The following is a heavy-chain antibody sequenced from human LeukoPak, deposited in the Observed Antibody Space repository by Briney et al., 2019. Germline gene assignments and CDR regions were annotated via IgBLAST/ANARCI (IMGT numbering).Heavy chain of an antibody. Sequence: GGSLRLSCAASGFTFNSYAMSWVRQAPGKGLGWVSAISGSGGSTYYADSVKGRFTISRDNSKNTLYLQMNSLRAEDTAVYYCAKRRGLELLYYYYMDVWGRGTTVTVSS. CDR3: AKRRGLELLYYYYMDV. V-gene: IGHV3-23*01. CDR2: ISGSGGST. D-gene: IGHD1-7*01. CDR1: GFTFNSYA. J-gene: IGHJ6*03.